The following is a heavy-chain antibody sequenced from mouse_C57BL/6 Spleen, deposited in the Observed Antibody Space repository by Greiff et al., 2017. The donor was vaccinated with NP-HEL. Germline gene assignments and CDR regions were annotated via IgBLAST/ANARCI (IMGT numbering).Heavy chain of an antibody. Sequence: EVQLQQSGPELVKPGASVKISCKASGYTFTDYYMNWVKQSHGKSLEWIGDINPNNGGTSYNQKFKGKATLTVDKSSSTAFMELRSLTSEDSAVYYCARDEDYDDERFRNYYAMDYWGQGTSVTVSS. CDR2: INPNNGGT. D-gene: IGHD2-4*01. J-gene: IGHJ4*01. CDR3: ARDEDYDDERFRNYYAMDY. V-gene: IGHV1-26*01. CDR1: GYTFTDYY.